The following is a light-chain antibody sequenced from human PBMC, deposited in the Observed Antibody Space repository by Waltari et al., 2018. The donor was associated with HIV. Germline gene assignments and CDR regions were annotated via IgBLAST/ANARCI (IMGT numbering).Light chain of an antibody. CDR2: EVT. J-gene: IGLJ2*01. CDR1: RNAIGTYKY. V-gene: IGLV2-14*01. Sequence: QSALTQPASVSGSPGQSITISYTASRNAIGTYKYVSWHPQQPSKSPKGLIYEVTNRPSGVSDRFSGSKSGNTASLVISGLQTDDEADYYCSSYTSSTTVIFGGGTKLTVL. CDR3: SSYTSSTTVI.